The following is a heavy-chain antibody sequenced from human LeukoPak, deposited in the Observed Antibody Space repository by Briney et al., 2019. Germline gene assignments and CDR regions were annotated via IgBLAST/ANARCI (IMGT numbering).Heavy chain of an antibody. CDR1: GFTFSIND. CDR3: TRGGKTAMADY. Sequence: GGSLRLSCTASGFTFSINDMHTVRQATGKGLEWVSGVCTVGDKYYADSVKGRFIISRKDTKNSVYHKMNSLRAGDTAVYYCTRGGKTAMADYWGQGTLVTVSS. J-gene: IGHJ4*02. D-gene: IGHD5-18*01. CDR2: VCTVGDK. V-gene: IGHV3-13*01.